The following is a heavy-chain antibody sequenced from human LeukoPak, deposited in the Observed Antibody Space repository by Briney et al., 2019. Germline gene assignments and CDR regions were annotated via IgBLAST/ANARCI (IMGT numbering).Heavy chain of an antibody. CDR2: IYHSGST. CDR1: GGSISSGGYY. Sequence: PSETLSLTCTVSGGSISSGGYYWSWIWQPPGKGLEWIGYIYHSGSTYYNPSLKSRVTISVDSSKNQFSLKLSSVTAADTAVYYCARYTIKDIVVVPAAKDDAFDIWGQGTMVTVSS. J-gene: IGHJ3*02. CDR3: ARYTIKDIVVVPAAKDDAFDI. D-gene: IGHD2-2*01. V-gene: IGHV4-30-2*01.